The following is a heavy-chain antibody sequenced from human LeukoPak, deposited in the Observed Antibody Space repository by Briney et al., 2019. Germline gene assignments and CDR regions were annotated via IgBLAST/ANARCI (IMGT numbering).Heavy chain of an antibody. CDR3: ARGSGYYRYYYYYGMDV. V-gene: IGHV4-59*08. D-gene: IGHD3-22*01. CDR1: GGSISSYY. CDR2: IYYSGST. Sequence: PSETLSLTCTVSGGSISSYYWSWLREPPGKGLEWFGYIYYSGSTNYNPSLKSRVTISVDTSKNQFSLKLSSVTAADTAVYYCARGSGYYRYYYYYGMDVWGQGTTVTGSS. J-gene: IGHJ6*02.